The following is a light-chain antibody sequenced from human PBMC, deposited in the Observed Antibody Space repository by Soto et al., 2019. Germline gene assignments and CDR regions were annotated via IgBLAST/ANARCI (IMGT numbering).Light chain of an antibody. CDR3: QKYDKYST. CDR1: QTISVS. Sequence: IQMTQSPSTLSASVGDTVTXTCRASQTISVSLAWYRQKPGKAPNLLIYDASTLQEGVPSRFSGSGSGTEFTLTVTRLQPDDFATYFCQKYDKYSTFGHGTKVDIK. J-gene: IGKJ1*01. V-gene: IGKV1-5*01. CDR2: DAS.